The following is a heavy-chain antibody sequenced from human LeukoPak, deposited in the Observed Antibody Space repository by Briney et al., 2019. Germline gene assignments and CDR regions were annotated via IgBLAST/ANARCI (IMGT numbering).Heavy chain of an antibody. J-gene: IGHJ6*03. CDR3: AKGDTAMESYYYYYYMDV. CDR1: GFTFSSYA. V-gene: IGHV3-23*01. D-gene: IGHD5-18*01. Sequence: GGSLRLSCAASGFTFSSYAMSWVRQAPGKELEWVSTISGSSGNTYYADSVKGRFTFSRDNSKNTLYLQMNSLRAEDTAVYYCAKGDTAMESYYYYYYMDVWGKGTTVTVSS. CDR2: ISGSSGNT.